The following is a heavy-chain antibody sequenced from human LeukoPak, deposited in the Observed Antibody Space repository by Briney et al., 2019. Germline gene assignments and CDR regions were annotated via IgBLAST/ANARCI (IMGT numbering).Heavy chain of an antibody. Sequence: GGSLRLSCAASGFTFSSYWMNWVRQAPGKGLVWVSRIASDGSSTTYADSVKGRFSISRDNVKNTLYLQMNSLRVEDTAVYYCARGRPHGNDYWGQGTLVTVSS. D-gene: IGHD4-23*01. CDR3: ARGRPHGNDY. CDR2: IASDGSST. J-gene: IGHJ4*02. V-gene: IGHV3-74*01. CDR1: GFTFSSYW.